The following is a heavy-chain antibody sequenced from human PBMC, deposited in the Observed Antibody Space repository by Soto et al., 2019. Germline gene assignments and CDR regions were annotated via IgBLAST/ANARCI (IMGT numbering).Heavy chain of an antibody. CDR2: INPNSGGT. Sequence: GASVKVSCKASGYTFTGYYMHWVRQAPGQGLEWMGWINPNSGGTNYAQKFQGRVTMTRDTSISTAYMELSRLRSDDTAVYYCASQPFWGTGTTFRGVWGQGTTVTVSS. CDR3: ASQPFWGTGTTFRGV. D-gene: IGHD1-7*01. CDR1: GYTFTGYY. V-gene: IGHV1-2*02. J-gene: IGHJ6*02.